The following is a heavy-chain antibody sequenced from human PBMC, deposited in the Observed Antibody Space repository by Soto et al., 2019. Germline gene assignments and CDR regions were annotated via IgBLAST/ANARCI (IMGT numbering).Heavy chain of an antibody. CDR3: AREVRFGGFDY. V-gene: IGHV4-30-4*01. J-gene: IGHJ4*02. Sequence: SETLSFTCTVSGGSISSGDYYWSWIRQPPGKGLEWIGYIYYSGSTYYNPSLKSRVTISVDTSKNQFSLKLSSVTAADTAVYYCAREVRFGGFDYWGQGTLVTVSS. CDR2: IYYSGST. D-gene: IGHD3-10*01. CDR1: GGSISSGDYY.